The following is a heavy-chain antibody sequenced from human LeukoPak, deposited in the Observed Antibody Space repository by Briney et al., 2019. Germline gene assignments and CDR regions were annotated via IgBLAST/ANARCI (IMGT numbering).Heavy chain of an antibody. CDR2: ISVSGSST. CDR1: GFIFSSYA. D-gene: IGHD3-10*01. Sequence: GGSLRLSCAASGFIFSSYAMSWVRQAPGKGLEWVSSISVSGSSTYYVDSVKGRFTISRDNSKNTLYLQMNSLRAEDTAVYYCARVRGGYYFDYWGQGTLATVSS. V-gene: IGHV3-23*01. CDR3: ARVRGGYYFDY. J-gene: IGHJ4*02.